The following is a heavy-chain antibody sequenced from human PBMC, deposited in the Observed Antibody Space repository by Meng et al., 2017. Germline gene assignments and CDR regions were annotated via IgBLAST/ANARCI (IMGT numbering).Heavy chain of an antibody. D-gene: IGHD3-9*01. V-gene: IGHV4-59*01. CDR3: ARITLTGYYNYYGMDV. Sequence: SETLSLTCTVPGGSISSYYWSWIRQPPGKGLEWIGYIYYSGSTNYNPSLKSRVTISVDTSKNQFSLKLSSVTAADTTVYYCARITLTGYYNYYGMDVWGQGTTVTVSS. CDR1: GGSISSYY. J-gene: IGHJ6*02. CDR2: IYYSGST.